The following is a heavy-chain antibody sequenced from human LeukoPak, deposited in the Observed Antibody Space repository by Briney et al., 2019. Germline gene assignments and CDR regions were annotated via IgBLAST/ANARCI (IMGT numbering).Heavy chain of an antibody. Sequence: PGGSLRLSCAASGFTVSGNYMSWVRQAPGKGLEWVSTIYSGGSTYYADSVKGRFTISKDNSKNTVYLQMSSLRVDDTAVYYCAKAASSSWPSYYYGMDVWGQGTTVTVSS. CDR3: AKAASSSWPSYYYGMDV. D-gene: IGHD6-13*01. CDR1: GFTVSGNY. V-gene: IGHV3-53*01. J-gene: IGHJ6*02. CDR2: IYSGGST.